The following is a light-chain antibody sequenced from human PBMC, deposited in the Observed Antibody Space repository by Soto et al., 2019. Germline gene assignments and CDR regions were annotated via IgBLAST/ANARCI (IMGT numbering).Light chain of an antibody. V-gene: IGKV3-20*01. CDR3: QHYDGPPFT. J-gene: IGKJ3*01. Sequence: EIVLTQSPGTLSLSPGERATLSCRASQSVNSGFLAWYQQKPGQAPSLLIYGVSSRATGIPDRFSGSGSGTDFTLIISRLEPEDFAVYFCQHYDGPPFTFGPGTKVDIK. CDR1: QSVNSGF. CDR2: GVS.